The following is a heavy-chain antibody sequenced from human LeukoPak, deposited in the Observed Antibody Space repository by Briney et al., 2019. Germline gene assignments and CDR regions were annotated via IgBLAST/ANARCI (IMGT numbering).Heavy chain of an antibody. D-gene: IGHD2-15*01. CDR2: ISASGSST. CDR3: AKGSRLGYCSGGSCYRIPYYYYYMDV. Sequence: GGSLRLSCAASGFTFTSYAMNWVRQAPGKGLEWVSFISASGSSTHYADSVKGRFTISRDNSNNTLYLQINSLRAEDTAVYYCAKGSRLGYCSGGSCYRIPYYYYYMDVWGKGTTVTVSS. V-gene: IGHV3-23*01. J-gene: IGHJ6*03. CDR1: GFTFTSYA.